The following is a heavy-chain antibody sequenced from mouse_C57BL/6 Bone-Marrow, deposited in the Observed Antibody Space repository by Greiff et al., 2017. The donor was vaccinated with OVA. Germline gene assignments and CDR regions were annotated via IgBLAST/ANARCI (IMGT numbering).Heavy chain of an antibody. D-gene: IGHD1-1*01. CDR3: AATVVARRYFDV. V-gene: IGHV1-80*01. CDR2: IYPGDGDT. CDR1: GYAFSSYW. J-gene: IGHJ1*03. Sequence: QVQLQQSGAELVKPGASVKISCKASGYAFSSYWMNWVKQRPGKGLEWIGQIYPGDGDTNYNGKFKGKATLTADKSSSTAYMQLSSLTSEDSAVYFCAATVVARRYFDVWGTGTTVTVSS.